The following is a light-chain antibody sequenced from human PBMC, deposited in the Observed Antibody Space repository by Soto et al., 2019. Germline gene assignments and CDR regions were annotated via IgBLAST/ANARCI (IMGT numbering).Light chain of an antibody. CDR3: QQYNSYRA. J-gene: IGKJ1*01. V-gene: IGKV1-5*03. CDR2: KAS. CDR1: QSISNW. Sequence: DIQMTQSPSTLSASVGDRVTITCRASQSISNWLAWHQQKPGKAPKLLIYKASSLESGVPSRFSGSGSGTEFTLTISSLQPDDFATYYCQQYNSYRAFGQWTKVEVK.